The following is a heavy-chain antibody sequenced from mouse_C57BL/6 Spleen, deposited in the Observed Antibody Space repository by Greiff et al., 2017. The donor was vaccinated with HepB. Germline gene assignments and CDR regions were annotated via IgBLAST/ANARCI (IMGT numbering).Heavy chain of an antibody. J-gene: IGHJ2*01. CDR1: GFTFSSYG. D-gene: IGHD4-1*01. CDR3: ARQQPPNFSFDY. V-gene: IGHV5-6*01. CDR2: ISSGGSYT. Sequence: EVKVVESGGDLVKPGGSLKLSCAASGFTFSSYGMSWVRQTPDKRLEWVATISSGGSYTYYPDSVKGRFTISRDNAKNTLYLQMSSLKSEDTAMYYCARQQPPNFSFDYWGQGTTLTVSS.